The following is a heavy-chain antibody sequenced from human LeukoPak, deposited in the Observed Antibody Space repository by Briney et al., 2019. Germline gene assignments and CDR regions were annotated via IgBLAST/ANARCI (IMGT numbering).Heavy chain of an antibody. CDR3: VRGRFIAGAGD. CDR1: GFTLTIYD. V-gene: IGHV1-8*01. CDR2: MNGNSGET. Sequence: ASVKVSCKTSGFTLTIYDINWVRQATGQGLERMGWMNGNSGETGYAQKFQGRVTMTRNTSISTAYMELSNLRSEDTAVYYCVRGRFIAGAGDWGQGTPVTVPS. D-gene: IGHD1-26*01. J-gene: IGHJ1*01.